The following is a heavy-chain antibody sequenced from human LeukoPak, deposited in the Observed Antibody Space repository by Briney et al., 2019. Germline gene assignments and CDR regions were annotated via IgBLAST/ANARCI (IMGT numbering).Heavy chain of an antibody. CDR3: ARAPYSGRGFDP. V-gene: IGHV1-2*06. J-gene: IGHJ5*02. CDR1: GYTFTGYY. D-gene: IGHD1-26*01. Sequence: ASVKVSCKASGYTFTGYYMHWVRQAPGQGLEWMGRINPNSGGTNYAQKFQGRVTMTRDTSISTAHMELSRLRSDDTAVYYCARAPYSGRGFDPWGQGTLVTVSS. CDR2: INPNSGGT.